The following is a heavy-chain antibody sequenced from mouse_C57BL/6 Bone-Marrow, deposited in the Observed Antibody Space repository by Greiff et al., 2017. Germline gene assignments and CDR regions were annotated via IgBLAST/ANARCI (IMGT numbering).Heavy chain of an antibody. CDR2: IRPSDSDT. CDR3: AIHTCSYWYVDV. CDR1: GYTFTSYW. Sequence: QVQLQQPGAELVKPGASVKVSCKASGYTFTSYWMHWVKQRPGQGLEWIGRIRPSDSDTNYNQKFKGKATLTVDKSSSTAYMQLSSLTSEDSAVYYCAIHTCSYWYVDVWGTGTTVTVSS. V-gene: IGHV1-74*01. J-gene: IGHJ1*03.